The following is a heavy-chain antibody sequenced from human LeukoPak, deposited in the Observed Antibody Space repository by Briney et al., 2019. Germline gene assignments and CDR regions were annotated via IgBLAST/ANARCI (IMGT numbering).Heavy chain of an antibody. V-gene: IGHV3-21*04. D-gene: IGHD6-13*01. CDR2: ISSSSSYI. CDR1: GFTFSSYS. CDR3: AKDLGGSSWDDVPFDI. Sequence: GGSLRLSCAASGFTFSSYSMNWVRQAPGKGLEWVSSISSSSSYIYYADSVKGRFTISRDNAKNSLYLQMNSLRAEDTAVYYCAKDLGGSSWDDVPFDIWGQGTMVTVSS. J-gene: IGHJ3*02.